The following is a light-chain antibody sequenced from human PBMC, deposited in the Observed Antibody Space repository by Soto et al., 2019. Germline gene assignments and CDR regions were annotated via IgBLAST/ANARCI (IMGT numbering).Light chain of an antibody. CDR1: SSDIGTYNY. J-gene: IGLJ3*02. V-gene: IGLV2-14*01. CDR2: EVS. Sequence: QSALTQPASVSGSPGQSITISCTGTSSDIGTYNYVSWYQQHPGKVPKLMIYEVSNRPSGVSNRLSGSKSGNTASLAISGLHAEDEAAYYCSSYTTTSTPVFGGGTKLNVL. CDR3: SSYTTTSTPV.